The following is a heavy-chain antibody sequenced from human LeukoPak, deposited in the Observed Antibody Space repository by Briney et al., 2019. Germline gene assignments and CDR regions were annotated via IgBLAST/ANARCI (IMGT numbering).Heavy chain of an antibody. V-gene: IGHV1-2*02. J-gene: IGHJ4*02. CDR2: INPNSGGT. CDR3: ASVCGSGSPSLGYFDY. Sequence: ASVKVSCKASGYTFTGYYMHWVRQAPGQGLEWMGWINPNSGGTNYAQKFQGRVTMTRDTSISTAYMELSRLRSDDTAVYYCASVCGSGSPSLGYFDYWGQGTLVTVSS. D-gene: IGHD3-10*01. CDR1: GYTFTGYY.